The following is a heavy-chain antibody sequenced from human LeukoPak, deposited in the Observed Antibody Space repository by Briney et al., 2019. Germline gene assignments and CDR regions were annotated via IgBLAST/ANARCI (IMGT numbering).Heavy chain of an antibody. J-gene: IGHJ4*02. Sequence: GGSLRLSCAASGFSFSSYAMSWVRQAPGKGLEWVSALSGTGRSTYYADSVRGRFTISRDNSKNTLFLQVNSLRAEDTAVYYCAKGGDSSSWLFDFWGQGSLVTVSS. V-gene: IGHV3-23*01. CDR2: LSGTGRST. CDR1: GFSFSSYA. CDR3: AKGGDSSSWLFDF. D-gene: IGHD6-13*01.